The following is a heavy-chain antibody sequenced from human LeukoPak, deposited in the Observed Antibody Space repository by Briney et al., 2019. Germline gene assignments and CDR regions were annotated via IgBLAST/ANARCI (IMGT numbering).Heavy chain of an antibody. Sequence: GGSLRLSCAASGFTFSSYGMHWVRQAPGKGLECVAVICYDGSNKYYADSVKGRFTISRDNAKNSLYLQMNSLSAEDTAVYYCARDGSDYGADYWGQGTLVTVSS. V-gene: IGHV3-33*01. CDR2: ICYDGSNK. CDR1: GFTFSSYG. J-gene: IGHJ4*02. D-gene: IGHD4-17*01. CDR3: ARDGSDYGADY.